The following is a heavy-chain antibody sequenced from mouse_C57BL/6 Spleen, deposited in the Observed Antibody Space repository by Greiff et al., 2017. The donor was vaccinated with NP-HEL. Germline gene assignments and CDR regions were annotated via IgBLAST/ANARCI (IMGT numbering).Heavy chain of an antibody. CDR1: GYTFTDYN. D-gene: IGHD2-3*01. J-gene: IGHJ4*01. CDR2: INPNNGGT. CDR3: ARRGWSAMDY. Sequence: EVQLQQSGPELVKPGASVKIPCKASGYTFTDYNMDWVKQSHGKSLEWIGDINPNNGGTTYNQKFKGKATLTVDKSSSTAYMELRSLTSEDTAVYYCARRGWSAMDYWGQGTSVTVSS. V-gene: IGHV1-18*01.